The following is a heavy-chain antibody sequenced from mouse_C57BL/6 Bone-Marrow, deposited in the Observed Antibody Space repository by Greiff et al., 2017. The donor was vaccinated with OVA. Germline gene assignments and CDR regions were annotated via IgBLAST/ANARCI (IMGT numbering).Heavy chain of an antibody. CDR1: GYTFTDYY. CDR2: INPNNGGT. CDR3: ARWRLRYFDV. V-gene: IGHV1-26*01. Sequence: EVQLQQSGPELVKPGASVKISCKASGYTFTDYYMNWVKQSHGKSLEWIGDINPNNGGTSYNQKFKGKATLTVDKSSSTAYMELRSLTSEDSAVYYCARWRLRYFDVWGTGTTVTVSS. J-gene: IGHJ1*03. D-gene: IGHD2-4*01.